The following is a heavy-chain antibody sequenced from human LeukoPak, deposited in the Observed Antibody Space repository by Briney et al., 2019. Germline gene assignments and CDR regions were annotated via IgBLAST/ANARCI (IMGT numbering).Heavy chain of an antibody. J-gene: IGHJ4*02. Sequence: LPGGSLRLSCAASGFTFSSYAMSWVRQAPGKGLEWVSAISGSGGSTYYADSVKGRFTISRDNSKNTLYLQMNSLRAEDTAVYYCAKERNRLGPHGGSYGYVSPFDYWGQGTLVTVSS. D-gene: IGHD5-18*01. CDR2: ISGSGGST. CDR3: AKERNRLGPHGGSYGYVSPFDY. CDR1: GFTFSSYA. V-gene: IGHV3-23*01.